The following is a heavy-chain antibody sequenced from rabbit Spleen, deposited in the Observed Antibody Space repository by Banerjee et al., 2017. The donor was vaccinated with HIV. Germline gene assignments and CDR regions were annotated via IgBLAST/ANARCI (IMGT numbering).Heavy chain of an antibody. V-gene: IGHV1S45*01. J-gene: IGHJ4*01. D-gene: IGHD1-1*01. CDR1: GFTLSSYYM. CDR2: INIVTGKS. CDR3: ARDLVAVIGWNFNL. Sequence: QEQLEESAGGLVQPGGSLKLSCKASGFTLSSYYMNWVRQAPGKGLEWIACINIVTGKSVYASWAKGRFTMSRTSSTTVTLQMTSLTAADTATYFCARDLVAVIGWNFNLWGPGTLVTVS.